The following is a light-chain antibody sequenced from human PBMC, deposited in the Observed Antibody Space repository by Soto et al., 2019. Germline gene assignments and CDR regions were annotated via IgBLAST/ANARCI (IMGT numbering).Light chain of an antibody. CDR1: QSVSNNY. J-gene: IGKJ2*01. CDR3: QQYGSSPPYT. CDR2: GSS. V-gene: IGKV3-20*01. Sequence: EVVLTQSPGTLSLSPGERATLSCRASQSVSNNYFAWYQQKPGQAPRLLIFGSSDRATVIPDRFSGSWSGTDFTLTISRLEPEDFAVYYCQQYGSSPPYTFGQGTKLEIK.